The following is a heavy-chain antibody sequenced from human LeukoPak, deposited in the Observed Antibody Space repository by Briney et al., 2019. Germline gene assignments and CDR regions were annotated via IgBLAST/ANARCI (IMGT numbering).Heavy chain of an antibody. D-gene: IGHD6-13*01. J-gene: IGHJ3*02. Sequence: ASVKVSCKASGYTFTSYAMNWVRQAPGQGLEWMGWINTNTGNPTYAQGFTGRFVFSLDTSVSTAYLQISSLKAEDTAVYYCARGIAAAGTFAFDIWGQGTMVTVSS. CDR3: ARGIAAAGTFAFDI. CDR2: INTNTGNP. V-gene: IGHV7-4-1*02. CDR1: GYTFTSYA.